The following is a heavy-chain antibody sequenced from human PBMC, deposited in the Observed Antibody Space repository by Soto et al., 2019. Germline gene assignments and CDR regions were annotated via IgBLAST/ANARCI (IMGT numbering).Heavy chain of an antibody. Sequence: ASVKVSCKASGYTFTSYDINWVRQQPRQGLEGMGWMNPNSGNTGYKQKLQGRVTMTKNTSISTAYMELSSLRSEDTAVYYCARGSRLRRGTQQLGSWFDPWGQGTLVTRLL. CDR1: GYTFTSYD. CDR3: ARGSRLRRGTQQLGSWFDP. D-gene: IGHD6-13*01. J-gene: IGHJ5*02. V-gene: IGHV1-8*01. CDR2: MNPNSGNT.